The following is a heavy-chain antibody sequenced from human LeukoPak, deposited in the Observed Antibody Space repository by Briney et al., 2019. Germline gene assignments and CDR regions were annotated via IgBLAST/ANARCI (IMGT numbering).Heavy chain of an antibody. CDR2: INPNSGGT. V-gene: IGHV1-2*02. CDR1: GYTFTGYY. J-gene: IGHJ6*03. D-gene: IGHD5-18*01. CDR3: ASTLLGYSYGFYYYYYMDV. Sequence: ASVKVSCKASGYTFTGYYMHWVRQAPGQGLEWMGWINPNSGGTNYAQKFQGRVTMTRDTSISTAYMELSMLRSDDTAVYYCASTLLGYSYGFYYYYYMDVWGKGTTVTVSS.